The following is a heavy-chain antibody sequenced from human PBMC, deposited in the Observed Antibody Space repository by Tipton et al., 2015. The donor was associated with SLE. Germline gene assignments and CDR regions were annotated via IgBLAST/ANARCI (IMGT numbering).Heavy chain of an antibody. D-gene: IGHD6-13*01. J-gene: IGHJ3*02. V-gene: IGHV4-34*01. CDR3: ARARVAAGTHNAFDI. CDR1: DGSFSGYY. CDR2: INHSGST. Sequence: TLSLTCAVYDGSFSGYYWSWICQPPEKGLEWIGEINHSGSTNYNPSLKSRVTISVDTSKNHLSLKLTSVTAADTAVYYCARARVAAGTHNAFDIWGQGTKVTVSS.